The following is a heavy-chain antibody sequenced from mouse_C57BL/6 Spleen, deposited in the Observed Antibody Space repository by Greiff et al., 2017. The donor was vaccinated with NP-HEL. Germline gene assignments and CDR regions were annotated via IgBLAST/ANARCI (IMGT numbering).Heavy chain of an antibody. V-gene: IGHV5-9-1*02. J-gene: IGHJ4*01. CDR2: ISSGGDYI. CDR3: TSSARDYYAMDY. Sequence: EVMLVESGEGLVKPGGSLKLSCAASGFTFSSYAMSWVRQTPEKRLEWVAYISSGGDYIYYADTVKGRFTISRDNARNTLYLQMSSLKSEDTAMYYCTSSARDYYAMDYWGQGTSVTVSS. CDR1: GFTFSSYA.